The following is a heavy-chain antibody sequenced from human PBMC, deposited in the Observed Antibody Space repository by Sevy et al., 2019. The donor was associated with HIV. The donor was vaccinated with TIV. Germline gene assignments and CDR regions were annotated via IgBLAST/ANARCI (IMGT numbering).Heavy chain of an antibody. CDR1: GFTFTSYA. D-gene: IGHD3-22*01. J-gene: IGHJ3*02. V-gene: IGHV3-23*01. CDR3: AGGRYDSSGSFDAFDI. CDR2: IYGSGGAT. Sequence: GGSLRLSCKPSGFTFTSYAMSWVRQAPGKGLEWVCTIYGSGGATYYADSVKGRFTISRDNSKNTLYLQMNSLRIEDTAVYYCAGGRYDSSGSFDAFDIWGQGTMVTVSS.